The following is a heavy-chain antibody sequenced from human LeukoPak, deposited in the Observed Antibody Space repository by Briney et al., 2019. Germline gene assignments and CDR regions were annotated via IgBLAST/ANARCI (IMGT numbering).Heavy chain of an antibody. V-gene: IGHV3-30*18. D-gene: IGHD6-19*01. J-gene: IGHJ4*02. Sequence: PGRSLRLSCAASGFTFSSYGIHWVRQAPGKGLEWVAAISYDGTNKYYTDSVKGRFTISRDNSQNTVYLQMNSLRAEDTAVYFCAKRYSSDWDFDNWGQGTLVTVSS. CDR2: ISYDGTNK. CDR1: GFTFSSYG. CDR3: AKRYSSDWDFDN.